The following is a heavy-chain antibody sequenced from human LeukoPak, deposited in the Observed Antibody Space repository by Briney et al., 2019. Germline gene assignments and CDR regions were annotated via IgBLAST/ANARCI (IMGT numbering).Heavy chain of an antibody. J-gene: IGHJ4*02. CDR2: ISSSSSYI. CDR3: ARQGVGYDEPIDY. CDR1: GFTFSSCT. Sequence: GGSLRLSCAASGFTFSSCTMNWVRQAPGKGLEWVSSISSSSSYIYYADSVKGRFTISRDNAKKSLYLQMNSLRAEDTAVYYCARQGVGYDEPIDYWGQGTLVTVSS. D-gene: IGHD5-12*01. V-gene: IGHV3-21*01.